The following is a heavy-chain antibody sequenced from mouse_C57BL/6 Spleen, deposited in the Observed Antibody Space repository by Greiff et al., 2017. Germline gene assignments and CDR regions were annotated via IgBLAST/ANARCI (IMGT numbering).Heavy chain of an antibody. CDR1: GFTFSSYG. V-gene: IGHV5-6*02. Sequence: EVMLVESGGDLVKPGGSLKLSCAASGFTFSSYGMSWVRQTPDKRLEWVASISTGGSYTYYPDSVKGRFTISRDNATNTLYLQLSSLKSEDTAMYYCARPVLIPRDAMDYWGQGTSVTVSS. CDR2: ISTGGSYT. CDR3: ARPVLIPRDAMDY. J-gene: IGHJ4*01.